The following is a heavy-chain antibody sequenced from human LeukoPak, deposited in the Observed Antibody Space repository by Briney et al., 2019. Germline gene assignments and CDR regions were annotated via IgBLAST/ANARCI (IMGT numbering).Heavy chain of an antibody. D-gene: IGHD3-22*01. CDR3: AATFYDSSAYDAFDI. Sequence: GGSLRLSCAVSGVTFSSYWMHWVRQAPGKGLVWVSRINSDGSSTIYADSVKGRLTISRDNAKNTLYLQINSLRAEDTAVYYCAATFYDSSAYDAFDIWGQGTMVTVSS. V-gene: IGHV3-74*01. CDR2: INSDGSST. CDR1: GVTFSSYW. J-gene: IGHJ3*02.